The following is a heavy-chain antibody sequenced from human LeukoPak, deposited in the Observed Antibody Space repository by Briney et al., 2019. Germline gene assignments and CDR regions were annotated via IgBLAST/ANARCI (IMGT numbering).Heavy chain of an antibody. J-gene: IGHJ5*02. D-gene: IGHD4-17*01. CDR1: GGSISSSNW. Sequence: SGTLSLTCAVSGGSISSSNWWSWVRQPPGKGLEWIGEIYHSGSTNYNPSLKSRVTISVDTSKKQLSLKLNSVIAADTAVYYCARQRGATVATVLNWFDPWGQGTLVTVSS. CDR2: IYHSGST. V-gene: IGHV4-4*02. CDR3: ARQRGATVATVLNWFDP.